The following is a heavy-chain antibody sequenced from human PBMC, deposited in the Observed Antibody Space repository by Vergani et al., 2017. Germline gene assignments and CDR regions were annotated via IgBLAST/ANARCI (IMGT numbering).Heavy chain of an antibody. CDR1: GGSISSSNW. V-gene: IGHV4-4*02. Sequence: QVQLQESGPGLVKPSGTLSLTCAVSGGSISSSNWWSWVRQPPGKGLEWIGEIYHSGNTNYNRSLKSRVTISVNKCKNQFSLKLSSVTAADTAVYYCARFLTGTTIYYYYGMDVWGQGTTVTVSS. J-gene: IGHJ6*02. CDR3: ARFLTGTTIYYYYGMDV. CDR2: IYHSGNT. D-gene: IGHD1-20*01.